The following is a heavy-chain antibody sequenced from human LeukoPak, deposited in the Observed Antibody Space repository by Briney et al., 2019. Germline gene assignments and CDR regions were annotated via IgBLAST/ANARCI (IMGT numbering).Heavy chain of an antibody. Sequence: GGSLRLSCAAFGFTFSSYWMSWVRQAPGKGLEWVANIKQDGSEKYYVDSVKGRFTISRDNAKNSLYLQMNSLRAEDTAVYDCARGATRARRFDYWGQGTLVTVSS. CDR1: GFTFSSYW. J-gene: IGHJ4*02. CDR3: ARGATRARRFDY. CDR2: IKQDGSEK. D-gene: IGHD1-26*01. V-gene: IGHV3-7*04.